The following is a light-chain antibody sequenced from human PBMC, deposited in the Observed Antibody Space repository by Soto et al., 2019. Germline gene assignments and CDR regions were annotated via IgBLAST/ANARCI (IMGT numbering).Light chain of an antibody. CDR3: AAWDDSLNLYV. J-gene: IGLJ1*01. V-gene: IGLV1-44*01. Sequence: QSVLTQPPSASGTPGQRVTISCSGSSSEIGSNSVNWYQQLPGTAPKLLMFSDNQRPSGVPDRFAGSKSGTSASLAISGLQSGDEADYYCAAWDDSLNLYVFGTGTKVTVL. CDR2: SDN. CDR1: SSEIGSNS.